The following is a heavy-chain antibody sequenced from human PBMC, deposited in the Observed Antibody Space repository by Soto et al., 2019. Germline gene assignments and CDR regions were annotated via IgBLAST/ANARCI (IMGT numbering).Heavy chain of an antibody. CDR1: GFTFSSFD. Sequence: GGSLRLSCSASGFTFSSFDMMWVRHAPGKGLEFISSIGASGNNICYSNSVKGRFTISRDNPKNTLYMQCNSLRAEDTAIYYCATIQNWGTVYWGHGTQVTVSS. V-gene: IGHV3-23*05. J-gene: IGHJ4*01. CDR3: ATIQNWGTVY. D-gene: IGHD3-16*01. CDR2: IGASGNNI.